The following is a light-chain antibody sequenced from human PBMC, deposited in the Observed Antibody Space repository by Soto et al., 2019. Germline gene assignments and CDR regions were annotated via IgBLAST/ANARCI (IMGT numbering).Light chain of an antibody. Sequence: EIVMTQSPATLAGSPGETVTLSCRASQRLSGNLAWYQQKPGQAPRLLIFRASTRATGVPARLSGRGSGTEFSLSISGLQSEDFAVYYCQQYSKWPPWTFGPGTKVEIK. V-gene: IGKV3-15*01. J-gene: IGKJ1*01. CDR3: QQYSKWPPWT. CDR1: QRLSGN. CDR2: RAS.